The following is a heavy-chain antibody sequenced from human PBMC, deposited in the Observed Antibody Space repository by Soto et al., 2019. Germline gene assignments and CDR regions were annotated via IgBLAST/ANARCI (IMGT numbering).Heavy chain of an antibody. CDR1: GGSISSGGYS. CDR3: ARAAAGQFNWFDP. V-gene: IGHV4-30-2*01. D-gene: IGHD6-13*01. CDR2: IYHSGST. J-gene: IGHJ5*02. Sequence: PSETLSLTCAVSGGSISSGGYSWSWIRQPPGKGLEWIGYIYHSGSTYYNPSLKSRVTISVDRSKNQFSLKLSSVTAVDTAVYYCARAAAGQFNWFDPWGQGTLVTVSS.